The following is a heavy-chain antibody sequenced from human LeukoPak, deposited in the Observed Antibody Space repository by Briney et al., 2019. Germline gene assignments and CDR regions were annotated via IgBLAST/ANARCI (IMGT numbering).Heavy chain of an antibody. CDR2: INQDGSEK. Sequence: GGSLRLSCAASGFIFNKYWMNWVRRAPGKGLEWVANINQDGSEKYYMDSVKGRFTISRDSAKNSLYVQMNSLTAEDTAVYFCARAGLPVAFDYWGQGTLVTVSS. CDR3: ARAGLPVAFDY. V-gene: IGHV3-7*01. J-gene: IGHJ4*02. CDR1: GFIFNKYW. D-gene: IGHD2-2*01.